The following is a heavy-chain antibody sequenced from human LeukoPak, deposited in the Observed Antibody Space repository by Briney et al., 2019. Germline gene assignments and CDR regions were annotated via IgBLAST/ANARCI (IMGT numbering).Heavy chain of an antibody. CDR1: GYSISSGYY. V-gene: IGHV4-38-2*01. J-gene: IGHJ3*02. CDR2: IYHSGST. Sequence: AETLSLTCAVSGYSISSGYYWGWIRQPPGKGLEWIGSIYHSGSTYYNPSLKSRVTISVDTSKNQFSLKLSSVTAADTAVYYCARSKLTVVTPAGGAFDIWGHGTMVTVSS. CDR3: ARSKLTVVTPAGGAFDI. D-gene: IGHD4-23*01.